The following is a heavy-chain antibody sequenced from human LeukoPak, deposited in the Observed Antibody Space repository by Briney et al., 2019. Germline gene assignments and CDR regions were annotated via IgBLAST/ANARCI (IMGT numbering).Heavy chain of an antibody. CDR2: IYYSGST. CDR3: ARGGSSYNDEHEEFDY. CDR1: GGSISSSSYY. J-gene: IGHJ4*02. D-gene: IGHD3-22*01. V-gene: IGHV4-39*07. Sequence: SETLSLTCTVSGGSISSSSYYWGWIRQPPGKGLEWIGSIYYSGSTYYNPSLKSRVTISVDTSKNQFSLKLSSVTAADTAVYYCARGGSSYNDEHEEFDYWGQGTVVTVSS.